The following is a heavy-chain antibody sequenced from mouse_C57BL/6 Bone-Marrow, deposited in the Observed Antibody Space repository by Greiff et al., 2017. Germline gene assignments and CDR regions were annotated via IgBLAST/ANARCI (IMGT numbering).Heavy chain of an antibody. J-gene: IGHJ4*01. CDR2: IHLHSGST. V-gene: IGHV1-64*01. CDR3: ARANYKDEDD. Sequence: VQLQQPGAELVKPGASVKLSCKASGYTFTSYWMHWVKKRPGQGLEWIGMIHLHSGSTNYNEKFKINATLSVDKSSSTAYMQNSSLTSEDTAVYYCARANYKDEDDWCQGTSVTGSS. CDR1: GYTFTSYW. D-gene: IGHD2-14*01.